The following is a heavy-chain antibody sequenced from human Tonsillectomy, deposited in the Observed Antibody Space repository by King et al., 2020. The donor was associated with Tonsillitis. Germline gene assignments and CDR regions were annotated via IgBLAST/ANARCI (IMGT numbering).Heavy chain of an antibody. J-gene: IGHJ4*02. V-gene: IGHV3-23*01. CDR1: GFTFSSYA. CDR3: AKEPSPDYYDGSGLPEYYFDY. D-gene: IGHD3-22*01. Sequence: VQLLESGGGLVQPGGSLRLSCAASGFTFSSYAMSWVRQAPGKGLEWVSAISGSGGSTYYADSVKGRFTISRDNSKNTLYLQMNSLRAEDTAVYYCAKEPSPDYYDGSGLPEYYFDYWGQGTLVTVSS. CDR2: ISGSGGST.